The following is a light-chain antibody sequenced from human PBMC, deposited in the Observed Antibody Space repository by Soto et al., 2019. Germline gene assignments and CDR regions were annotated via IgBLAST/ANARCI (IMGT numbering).Light chain of an antibody. CDR2: DND. CDR3: GTWDSGLSIGV. Sequence: QSVLTQPPSVSAAPGQRVTISCSGSSSDIGNNYVSWYQHLPGTAPKLLIYDNDERPSGIPDRFSGSKSGTSATLGITGLQTRDEADYYCGTWDSGLSIGVFGTGTKVTVL. J-gene: IGLJ1*01. V-gene: IGLV1-51*01. CDR1: SSDIGNNY.